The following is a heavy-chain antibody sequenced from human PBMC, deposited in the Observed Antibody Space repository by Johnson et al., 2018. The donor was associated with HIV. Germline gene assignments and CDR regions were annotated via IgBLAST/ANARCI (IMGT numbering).Heavy chain of an antibody. D-gene: IGHD2/OR15-2a*01. CDR1: GFTFNDHG. CDR3: ARELYVCDSTSPLEAEAFDS. Sequence: EVQLVESGGGVVRPGGSLRLSCAVSGFTFNDHGMSWVRQAPGKGLEWVSGINWNGGTKDYADSVKGRFTISSDNAKTSLYLQMNSLRAEDTDLYYCARELYVCDSTSPLEAEAFDSWGQGTMVTVSS. CDR2: INWNGGTK. V-gene: IGHV3-20*04. J-gene: IGHJ3*02.